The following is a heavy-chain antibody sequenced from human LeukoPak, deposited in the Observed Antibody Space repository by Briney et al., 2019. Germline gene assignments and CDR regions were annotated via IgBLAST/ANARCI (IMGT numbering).Heavy chain of an antibody. CDR1: GGSISSSSYY. D-gene: IGHD5-18*01. V-gene: IGHV4-39*07. CDR3: AIVLDTAMVTGFFDY. CDR2: IYYSGST. Sequence: SETLSLTCTVSGGSISSSSYYWGWIRQPPGKGLEWIGSIYYSGSTYYNPSLKSRVTISVDTPKNQFSLKLSSVTAADTAVYYCAIVLDTAMVTGFFDYWGQGTLVTVSS. J-gene: IGHJ4*02.